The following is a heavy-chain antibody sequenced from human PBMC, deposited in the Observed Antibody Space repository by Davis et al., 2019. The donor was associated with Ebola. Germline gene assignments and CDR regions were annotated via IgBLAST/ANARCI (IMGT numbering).Heavy chain of an antibody. D-gene: IGHD3-3*01. CDR1: GGSISSGSYY. Sequence: PSETLSLTCTVSGGSISSGSYYWSWIRQPAGKGLEWIGHIYTSGSTNYNPSLKSRVTISVDTSKNQFSLKLSSVTAADTAVYYCARDVQRTYYDFWSGYPPDAFDIWGQGTMVTVSS. CDR3: ARDVQRTYYDFWSGYPPDAFDI. V-gene: IGHV4-61*09. CDR2: IYTSGST. J-gene: IGHJ3*02.